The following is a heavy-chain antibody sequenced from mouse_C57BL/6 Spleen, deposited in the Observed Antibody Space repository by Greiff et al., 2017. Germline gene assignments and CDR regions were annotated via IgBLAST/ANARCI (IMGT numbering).Heavy chain of an antibody. V-gene: IGHV1-5*01. CDR2: IYPGNSDT. CDR3: TREGALWLRRDYFDY. J-gene: IGHJ2*01. Sequence: EVQLQQSGTVLARPGASVKMSCKTSGYTFTSYWMHWVKQRPGQGLEWIGAIYPGNSDTSYNQKFKGKAKLTAVTSASTAYMELSSLTNEDSAVYYCTREGALWLRRDYFDYWGQGTTLTVSS. CDR1: GYTFTSYW. D-gene: IGHD2-2*01.